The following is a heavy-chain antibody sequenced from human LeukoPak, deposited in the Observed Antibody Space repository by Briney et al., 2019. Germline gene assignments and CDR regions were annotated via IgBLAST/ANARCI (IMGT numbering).Heavy chain of an antibody. D-gene: IGHD6-13*01. CDR3: ARVRTLYSSSWSLRNDAFDI. V-gene: IGHV3-7*01. CDR1: GFTFSSYW. J-gene: IGHJ3*02. CDR2: IKQDGSEK. Sequence: PGGSLRLSCAASGFTFSSYWMSWVRQAPGRGLEWVANIKQDGSEKYYVDSVKGRFTISRDNAKNSLYLQMNSLRAEDTAVYYCARVRTLYSSSWSLRNDAFDIWGQGTMVTVSS.